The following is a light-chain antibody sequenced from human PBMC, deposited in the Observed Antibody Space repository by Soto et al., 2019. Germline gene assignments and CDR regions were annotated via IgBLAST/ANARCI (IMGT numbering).Light chain of an antibody. J-gene: IGLJ7*01. Sequence: QSVLTQPPSVSGAPGQRVTISCTGSSSNIGAGYDVYWYQQLPGTAPKPPIYGNSNRPSGVPDRCSGSKSGTSASLAITGLQAEDEADYYCQSYDSSLSGAVFGRGTQLTVL. V-gene: IGLV1-40*01. CDR1: SSNIGAGYD. CDR2: GNS. CDR3: QSYDSSLSGAV.